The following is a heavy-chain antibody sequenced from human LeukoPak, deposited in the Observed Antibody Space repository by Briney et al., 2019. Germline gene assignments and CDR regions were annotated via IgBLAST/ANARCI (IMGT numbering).Heavy chain of an antibody. CDR1: GFTFSSYW. D-gene: IGHD3-22*01. J-gene: IGHJ4*02. Sequence: GGSLRLSCAASGFTFSSYWMHWVRQAPGKGLEWVSGISWNSGGVDYADSVKGRFTISRDNAKNSLYLQMNSLRAEDMALYYCAKDIARYDSSGTIDYWGQGTLVTVSS. CDR2: ISWNSGGV. CDR3: AKDIARYDSSGTIDY. V-gene: IGHV3-9*03.